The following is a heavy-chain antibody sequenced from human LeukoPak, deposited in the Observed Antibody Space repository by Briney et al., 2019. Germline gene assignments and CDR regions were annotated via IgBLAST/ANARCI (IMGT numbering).Heavy chain of an antibody. CDR2: ISAYTGNT. Sequence: GASVKVSCKAAGYTFTNYGITWVRQAPGQGLEWMGWISAYTGNTNYAQKIQGRVTMTTDTSTNTAYMELSRLRSDDTAVYYCARDGSVRYYFDYWGQGTLVTVSS. J-gene: IGHJ4*02. CDR3: ARDGSVRYYFDY. CDR1: GYTFTNYG. V-gene: IGHV1-18*01. D-gene: IGHD3-16*02.